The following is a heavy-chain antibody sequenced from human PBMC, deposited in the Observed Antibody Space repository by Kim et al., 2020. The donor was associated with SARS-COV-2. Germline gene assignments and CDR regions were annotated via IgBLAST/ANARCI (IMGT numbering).Heavy chain of an antibody. Sequence: DSVKGRFTISSDNSKNKLYLQMNSLRAEGTAVYYCVRDNGVVPAAYGMDVWGQGTTVTVSS. CDR3: VRDNGVVPAAYGMDV. D-gene: IGHD2-2*01. V-gene: IGHV3-53*01. J-gene: IGHJ6*02.